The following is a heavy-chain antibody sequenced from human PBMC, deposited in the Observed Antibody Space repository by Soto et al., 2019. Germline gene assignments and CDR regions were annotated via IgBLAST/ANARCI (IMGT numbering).Heavy chain of an antibody. CDR2: INHSGST. V-gene: IGHV4-34*01. J-gene: IGHJ4*02. CDR1: CGNFSDYY. D-gene: IGHD4-17*01. CDR3: AREGLRSRVLQDY. Sequence: PSLPMSLTSTVDCGNFSDYYCSWIRETTEKGVEWIGEINHSGSTNYNPSLKSRVAISVDTSKNQFSLKLSSVTAADTAVYYCAREGLRSRVLQDYWGQGTLVTVSS.